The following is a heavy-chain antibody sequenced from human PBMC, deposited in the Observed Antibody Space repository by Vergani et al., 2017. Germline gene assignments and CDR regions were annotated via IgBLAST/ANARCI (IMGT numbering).Heavy chain of an antibody. D-gene: IGHD6-13*01. CDR1: GGSISSGGYY. V-gene: IGHV4-31*03. CDR2: IYYSGST. CDR3: ASRYSSSWYYFDY. Sequence: QVQLQESGPGLVKPSQTLSLTCTVSGGSISSGGYYWSWIRQPPGKGLEWIGYIYYSGSTYYNPSLKSRVTIAVDTSKNQFSLKLSSVTAADTAVYYCASRYSSSWYYFDYWGQGTLVTVSS. J-gene: IGHJ4*02.